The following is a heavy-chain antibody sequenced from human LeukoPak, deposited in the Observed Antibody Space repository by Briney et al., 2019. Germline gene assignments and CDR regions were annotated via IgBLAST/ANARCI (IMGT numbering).Heavy chain of an antibody. CDR2: ISGSGGST. CDR3: AKVQARPNITPNRFDY. CDR1: GFTFSSYA. V-gene: IGHV3-23*01. J-gene: IGHJ4*02. D-gene: IGHD2/OR15-2a*01. Sequence: GGSLRLSCAASGFTFSSYAMSWVRQAPGKGLEWVSVISGSGGSTYYADSVKGRFTISRDNSKNMLYLQMDSLRAEDTAVYYCAKVQARPNITPNRFDYWGQGTLVTVSS.